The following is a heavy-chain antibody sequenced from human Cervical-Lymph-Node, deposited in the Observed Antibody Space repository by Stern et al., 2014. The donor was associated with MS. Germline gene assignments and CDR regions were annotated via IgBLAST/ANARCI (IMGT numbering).Heavy chain of an antibody. V-gene: IGHV3-30*18. CDR1: GFTFSRYG. D-gene: IGHD6-19*01. J-gene: IGHJ4*02. CDR3: AKDVSDSSAWYYFDY. Sequence: AQLVQSGGGVVQPGRSLRLTRAASGFTFSRYGMHWVRQAPGKGLEWGALISHDGSNKYYADSVRGRFTISRDKSKNTLYLQMNSLRAEDTAVYYCAKDVSDSSAWYYFDYWGQGNLVTVSS. CDR2: ISHDGSNK.